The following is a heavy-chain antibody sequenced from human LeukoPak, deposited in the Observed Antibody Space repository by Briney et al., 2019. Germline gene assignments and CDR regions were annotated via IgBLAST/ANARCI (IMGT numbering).Heavy chain of an antibody. CDR1: GGSISSSSYY. D-gene: IGHD3-22*01. CDR3: ASSTPYYYDSSGYYY. J-gene: IGHJ4*02. V-gene: IGHV4-39*07. CDR2: IYYSGST. Sequence: SETLSLTCTVSGGSISSSSYYWGWIRQPPGKGLEWIGSIYYSGSTYYNPSLKSRVTISVDTSKNQFSLKLSSVTAADTAVYYCASSTPYYYDSSGYYYWGQGTLVTVSS.